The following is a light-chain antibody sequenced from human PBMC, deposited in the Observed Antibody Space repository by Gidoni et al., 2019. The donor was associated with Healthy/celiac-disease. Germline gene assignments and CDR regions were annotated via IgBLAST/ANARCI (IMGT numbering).Light chain of an antibody. Sequence: ELVLTQSPATLSLSPGERATLACRASQRVSSDLAWYQQKPGQAPRLLIYDASNRATGIPARFSGSGSGTDFTLTISSLEPEDFAVYYCQQRSNWPPWTFGQGTKVEIK. CDR3: QQRSNWPPWT. J-gene: IGKJ1*01. V-gene: IGKV3-11*01. CDR1: QRVSSD. CDR2: DAS.